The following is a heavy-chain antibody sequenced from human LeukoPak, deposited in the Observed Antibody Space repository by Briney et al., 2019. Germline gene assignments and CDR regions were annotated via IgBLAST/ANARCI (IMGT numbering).Heavy chain of an antibody. Sequence: GRSLRLSCAASGFTFSSYGMHGGRQAPGKGLEGGAVISYDGSNKYYADSVKGRFTISRDNSKNTLYLQMNSLRAEDTAVYYCAKGSTAGYYFDYWGQGTLVTVSS. CDR1: GFTFSSYG. J-gene: IGHJ4*02. CDR2: ISYDGSNK. CDR3: AKGSTAGYYFDY. V-gene: IGHV3-30*18. D-gene: IGHD5-18*01.